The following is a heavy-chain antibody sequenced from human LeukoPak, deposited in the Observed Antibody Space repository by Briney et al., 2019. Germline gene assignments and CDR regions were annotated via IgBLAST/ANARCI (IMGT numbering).Heavy chain of an antibody. CDR2: IYHSGST. D-gene: IGHD3-9*01. CDR1: GYFISSGYY. CDR3: ASSGDILTGTYRGIDY. J-gene: IGHJ4*02. V-gene: IGHV4-38-2*01. Sequence: KPSETLSLTCAVSGYFISSGYYWGWIRQPPGKGLEWIGSIYHSGSTYYNPSLKSRVTISVDTSKNQFSLKLNSVTAADTAVYYCASSGDILTGTYRGIDYWGQGTLVTVSS.